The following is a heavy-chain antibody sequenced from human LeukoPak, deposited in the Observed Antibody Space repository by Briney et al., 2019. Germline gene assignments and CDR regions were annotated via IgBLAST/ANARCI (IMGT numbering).Heavy chain of an antibody. CDR2: INHSGST. J-gene: IGHJ5*02. Sequence: PSETLSLTCAVYGGSFSGYYWSWIRQPPGKGLEWIGEINHSGSTNYNPSPKSRVTISVDTSKNQFSLKLSSVTAADTAVYYCARGRRSLWHESSLVWYGGNSGWFDPWGRGTLVTVSS. CDR1: GGSFSGYY. V-gene: IGHV4-34*01. D-gene: IGHD4-23*01. CDR3: ARGRRSLWHESSLVWYGGNSGWFDP.